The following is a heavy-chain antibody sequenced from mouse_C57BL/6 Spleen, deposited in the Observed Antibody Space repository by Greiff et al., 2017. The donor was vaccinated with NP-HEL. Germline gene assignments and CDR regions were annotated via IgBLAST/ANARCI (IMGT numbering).Heavy chain of an antibody. V-gene: IGHV5-4*03. D-gene: IGHD1-1*01. CDR3: ARGSSYGYFGY. Sequence: EVKLVESGGGLVKPGGSLKLSCAASGFTFSSYAMSWVRQTPEKRLEWVATISDGGSYTYYPDNVKGRFTISRDNAKNNLYLQMSHLKSEDTAMYYCARGSSYGYFGYWGQGTTLTVSS. CDR2: ISDGGSYT. CDR1: GFTFSSYA. J-gene: IGHJ2*01.